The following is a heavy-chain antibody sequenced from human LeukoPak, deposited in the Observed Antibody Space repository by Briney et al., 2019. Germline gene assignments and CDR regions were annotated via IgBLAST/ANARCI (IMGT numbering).Heavy chain of an antibody. CDR1: GSPPSSDA. Sequence: PGGSLRLSCPASGSPPSSDATSWVRQTPGKGLDWVSAVSGSGTDTFYDNSVKGRFTISRDNSKNTLYLQMNDLRAEDTAIYYCAKRKFSGSGSGFSSTAFDLWGQGTMVTVSS. CDR2: VSGSGTDT. J-gene: IGHJ3*01. D-gene: IGHD3-10*01. CDR3: AKRKFSGSGSGFSSTAFDL. V-gene: IGHV3-23*01.